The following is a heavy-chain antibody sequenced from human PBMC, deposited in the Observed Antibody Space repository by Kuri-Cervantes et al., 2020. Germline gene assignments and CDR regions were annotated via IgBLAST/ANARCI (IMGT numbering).Heavy chain of an antibody. CDR3: ASRGGATGSEGYYGMDV. CDR1: GGTFSSYA. J-gene: IGHJ6*02. V-gene: IGHV1-8*02. Sequence: GGSLRLSCKASGGTFSSYAISWVRQAPGQGLEWMGWMNPNSGNTGYAQKFQGRVTMTRNTSISTAYMELSSLRSEDTAVYYCASRGGATGSEGYYGMDVWGQGTTVTVSS. D-gene: IGHD5-12*01. CDR2: MNPNSGNT.